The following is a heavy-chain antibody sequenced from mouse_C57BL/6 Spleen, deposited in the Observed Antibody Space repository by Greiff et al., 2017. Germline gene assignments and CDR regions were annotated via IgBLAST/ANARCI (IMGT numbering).Heavy chain of an antibody. J-gene: IGHJ4*01. CDR2: ISYDGSN. D-gene: IGHD2-2*01. CDR3: ARDGYYYAMDY. CDR1: GYSITSGYY. V-gene: IGHV3-6*01. Sequence: ESGPGLVKPSQSLSLTCSVTGYSITSGYYWNWIRQFPGNKLEWMGDISYDGSNNYNPSLKNRISITRDTSKNQFFLKLNSVTTEDTATYYCARDGYYYAMDYWGQGTSVTVSS.